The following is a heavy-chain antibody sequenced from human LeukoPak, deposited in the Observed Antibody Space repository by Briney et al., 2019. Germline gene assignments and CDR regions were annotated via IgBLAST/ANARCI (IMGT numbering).Heavy chain of an antibody. CDR2: IYSGGST. D-gene: IGHD3-22*01. V-gene: IGHV3-53*01. Sequence: GGSLRLSCAASGFTVSSNYMSWVRQTPGKGLEWVSVIYSGGSTYYADSVKGRFTISRDNSKNTLFLQMNSLRAEDTAVYYCARAMGVGGYYYDYWGQGTLVTASS. J-gene: IGHJ4*02. CDR3: ARAMGVGGYYYDY. CDR1: GFTVSSNY.